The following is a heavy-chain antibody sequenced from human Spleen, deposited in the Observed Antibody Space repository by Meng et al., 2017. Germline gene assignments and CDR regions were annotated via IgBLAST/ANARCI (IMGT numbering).Heavy chain of an antibody. J-gene: IGHJ4*02. V-gene: IGHV6-1*01. CDR1: GDSVSSNSAA. Sequence: SETLSLTCAISGDSVSSNSAAWNWIRQSPSRGLEWLGRTYYRSKWYYDYAVSVRSRITISPDTSKNQFSLQLNSVTPEDTAVYYCVRDLHTSSYQIIYFFDSWGQGTLVTVSS. CDR3: VRDLHTSSYQIIYFFDS. D-gene: IGHD6-6*01. CDR2: TYYRSKWYY.